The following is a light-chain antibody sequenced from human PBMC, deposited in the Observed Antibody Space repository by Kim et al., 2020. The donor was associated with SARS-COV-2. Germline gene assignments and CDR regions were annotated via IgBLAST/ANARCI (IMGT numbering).Light chain of an antibody. CDR3: QQYNTYSN. J-gene: IGKJ1*01. V-gene: IGKV1-5*03. Sequence: SASVGDSITSTCRASQSINSWLAWYQQKPGKAPNLLISKASNLESGVPSRFSGSGSGTEFTLTISSLQPDDFATYYCQQYNTYSNFGQGTKVDIK. CDR2: KAS. CDR1: QSINSW.